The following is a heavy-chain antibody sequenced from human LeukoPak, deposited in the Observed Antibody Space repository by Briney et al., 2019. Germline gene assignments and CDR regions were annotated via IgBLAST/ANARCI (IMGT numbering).Heavy chain of an antibody. J-gene: IGHJ4*02. CDR1: GFTFRSHA. D-gene: IGHD4-11*01. Sequence: PGGSLRLSCVGSGFTFRSHAMSWVRQAPEKGLEFVSGIYENGGTTYYADSVKGRFSISRDNSKNTLYLQMSSLRVEDTAVYYCARDRGYSYFDYWGQGSLVTVSS. CDR3: ARDRGYSYFDY. V-gene: IGHV3-23*01. CDR2: IYENGGTT.